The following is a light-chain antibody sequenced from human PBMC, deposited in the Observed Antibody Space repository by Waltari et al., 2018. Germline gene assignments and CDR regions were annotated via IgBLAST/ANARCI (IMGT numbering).Light chain of an antibody. CDR1: SSKLGAGHV. Sequence: QSILTQPPSVSGAPGQRVTISRTGSSSKLGAGHVVHGNQEFPRKGPKPLSYGNNNRPSGVPDRFSGSKSGTSASLTITGLQAEDEADYYCQSFDTSLSHGVVFGGGTKVTVL. CDR3: QSFDTSLSHGVV. J-gene: IGLJ3*02. CDR2: GNN. V-gene: IGLV1-40*02.